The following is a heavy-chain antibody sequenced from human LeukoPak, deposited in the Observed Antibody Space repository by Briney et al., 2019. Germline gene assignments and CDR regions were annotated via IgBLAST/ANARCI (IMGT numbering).Heavy chain of an antibody. Sequence: SETLSLTCTVSGGSISSYYWSWIRQPPGKGLEWIGYIYYSGSTNYNPSLKSRVTISVDTSKNQFSLKLSSVTAADTAVYYCARSPSYVYMDVWGKGTTVTIYS. D-gene: IGHD3-16*01. CDR1: GGSISSYY. J-gene: IGHJ6*03. CDR2: IYYSGST. CDR3: ARSPSYVYMDV. V-gene: IGHV4-59*01.